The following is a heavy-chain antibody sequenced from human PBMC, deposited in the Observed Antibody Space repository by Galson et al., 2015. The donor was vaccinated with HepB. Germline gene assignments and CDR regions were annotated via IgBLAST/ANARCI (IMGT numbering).Heavy chain of an antibody. J-gene: IGHJ3*02. CDR1: GFTFSSNW. CDR3: ARDSAWAFDI. Sequence: SLRLSCAASGFTFSSNWMSWVRQAPGKGLEWVANIKQDGSKKYYVDSVKGRFTISRDNAKNSLYLQMNSLRAEDTAVYYCARDSAWAFDIWGQGTMVTVFS. D-gene: IGHD2-21*01. CDR2: IKQDGSKK. V-gene: IGHV3-7*03.